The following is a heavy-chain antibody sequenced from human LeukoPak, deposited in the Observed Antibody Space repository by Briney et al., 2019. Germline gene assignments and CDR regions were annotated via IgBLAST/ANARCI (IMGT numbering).Heavy chain of an antibody. J-gene: IGHJ6*02. CDR2: INAGNGNT. Sequence: ASVKVSCKASGYTFTSYAMHWVRQAPGQRLEWMGWINAGNGNTKYSQKFQGRVTTTRDTSASTAYMELSSLRSEDTAVYYCAREGLRLGELSPHYYYYYGMDVWGQGTTVTVSS. V-gene: IGHV1-3*01. D-gene: IGHD3-16*02. CDR3: AREGLRLGELSPHYYYYYGMDV. CDR1: GYTFTSYA.